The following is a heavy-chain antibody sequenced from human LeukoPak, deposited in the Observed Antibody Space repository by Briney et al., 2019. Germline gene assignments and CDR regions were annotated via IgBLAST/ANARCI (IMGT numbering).Heavy chain of an antibody. D-gene: IGHD3-10*01. CDR2: VYYHGAT. V-gene: IGHV4-59*01. CDR1: GGSISTYY. J-gene: IGHJ4*02. CDR3: ARESGSYSETFFDY. Sequence: SETLSLTCTVPGGSISTYYWTWIRQPPGRRLEWIGYVYYHGATNYNPSLKSRLTMSVDTSKNQFSLKLRSVTAADTAVYYCARESGSYSETFFDYWGQGTLVTVSS.